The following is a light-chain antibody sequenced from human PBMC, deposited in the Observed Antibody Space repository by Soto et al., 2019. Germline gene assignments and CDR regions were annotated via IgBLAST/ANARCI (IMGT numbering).Light chain of an antibody. CDR2: EVS. V-gene: IGLV2-8*01. CDR3: NSYAGNNNVV. Sequence: QSVVTQPPSASGSPGQSVTISCTGTSSDVGRYNYVSWYQQHPGKAPKLLISEVSKRPSGVPDRFSGSKSGNTASLIVSGLQAEDEADYYCNSYAGNNNVVFGGGTKLTVL. J-gene: IGLJ2*01. CDR1: SSDVGRYNY.